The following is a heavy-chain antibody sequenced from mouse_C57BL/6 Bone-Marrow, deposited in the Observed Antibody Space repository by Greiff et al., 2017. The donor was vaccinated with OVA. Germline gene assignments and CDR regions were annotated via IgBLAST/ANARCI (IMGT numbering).Heavy chain of an antibody. CDR1: GFSFNTYA. D-gene: IGHD1-3*01. Sequence: EVQVVESGGGLVQPKGSLKLSCAASGFSFNTYAMNWVRQAPGKGLEWVARIRSKSNNYATYYADSVKDRFTISRDDSESMLYLQMNNLKTEDTAMYYCVIYMRAMDYWGQGTSVTVSS. J-gene: IGHJ4*01. CDR3: VIYMRAMDY. V-gene: IGHV10-1*01. CDR2: IRSKSNNYAT.